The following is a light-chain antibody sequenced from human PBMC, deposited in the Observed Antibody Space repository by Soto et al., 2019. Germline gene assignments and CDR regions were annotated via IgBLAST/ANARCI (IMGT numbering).Light chain of an antibody. V-gene: IGKV3-20*01. CDR1: QTIRSNY. J-gene: IGKJ1*01. Sequence: ETVLTQSPGTLSLSPGERATLSCRASQTIRSNYLAWYRQTPGQAPRLLIYGASNRATGIADRFSGSVSGTDFTLIISILEPEDFALYYCQQYGSSPWTFGQGTKVEIK. CDR2: GAS. CDR3: QQYGSSPWT.